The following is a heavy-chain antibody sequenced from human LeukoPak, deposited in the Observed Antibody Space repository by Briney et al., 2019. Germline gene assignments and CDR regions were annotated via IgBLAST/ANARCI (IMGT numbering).Heavy chain of an antibody. D-gene: IGHD1-26*01. J-gene: IGHJ4*02. V-gene: IGHV4-39*01. Sequence: SETLSLTCTVSGDSISNYYWGWIRQPPGKGLEWIGSIYYSGSTYYNPSLKSRVTISVDTSKNQFSLKLSSVTAADTAVYYCARHSGLSGSYGYWGQGTLVTVSS. CDR3: ARHSGLSGSYGY. CDR2: IYYSGST. CDR1: GDSISNYY.